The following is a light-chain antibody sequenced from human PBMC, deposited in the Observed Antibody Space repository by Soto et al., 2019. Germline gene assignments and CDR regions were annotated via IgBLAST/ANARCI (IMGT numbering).Light chain of an antibody. V-gene: IGKV1-39*01. CDR2: DAV. J-gene: IGKJ1*01. Sequence: DIQMTQSPSSLAASIGDRVTITCRASQSISSYLNWYQHKPGTAPKVLIYDAVNLQSGVPSRFSGSGSGTDFTLTISSLQVDDFGTYYCQQTYIPPPTFGQGTKVEIK. CDR1: QSISSY. CDR3: QQTYIPPPT.